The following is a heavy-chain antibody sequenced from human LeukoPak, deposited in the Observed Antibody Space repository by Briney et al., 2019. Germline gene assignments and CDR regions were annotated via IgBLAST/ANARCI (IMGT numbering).Heavy chain of an antibody. CDR1: GGSISSGGYY. CDR3: ARSRASSVVPAAMSFDY. D-gene: IGHD2-2*01. CDR2: INHSGST. Sequence: SETLSLTCTVSGGSISSGGYYWSWIRQPPGKGLEWIGEINHSGSTNYNPSLKSRVTISVDTSKNQFSLKLSSVTAADTAVYYCARSRASSVVPAAMSFDYWGQGTLVTVSS. J-gene: IGHJ4*02. V-gene: IGHV4-39*07.